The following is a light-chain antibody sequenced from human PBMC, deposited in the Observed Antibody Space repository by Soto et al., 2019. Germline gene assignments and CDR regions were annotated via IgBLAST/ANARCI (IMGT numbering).Light chain of an antibody. V-gene: IGLV2-14*03. CDR1: SSDLGAYKY. J-gene: IGLJ1*01. CDR3: SSYTNTRTRV. Sequence: QSVLTQPASVSGSPGQSITISCAGTSSDLGAYKYVSWYQQHPDKAPKLILYEVSRRPSGVSNRFSGSKSGNTASLTISGLLAEDEADYSCSSYTNTRTRVFGIGTKVTVL. CDR2: EVS.